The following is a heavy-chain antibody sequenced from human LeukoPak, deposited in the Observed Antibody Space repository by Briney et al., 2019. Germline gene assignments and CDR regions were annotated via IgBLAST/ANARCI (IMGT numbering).Heavy chain of an antibody. J-gene: IGHJ1*01. D-gene: IGHD3-22*01. CDR3: ARRRYYDGSCNLE. Sequence: SDTLSLTCSVSGDSVSRSDSYWDWIRQPPGKGLEWIGTIYYSGRIYYSPSLKSRVTMSVDPSNNQFSLDLSCVTAADTAVYYCARRRYYDGSCNLEWGQGTLLSVSS. CDR1: GDSVSRSDSY. V-gene: IGHV4-39*01. CDR2: IYYSGRI.